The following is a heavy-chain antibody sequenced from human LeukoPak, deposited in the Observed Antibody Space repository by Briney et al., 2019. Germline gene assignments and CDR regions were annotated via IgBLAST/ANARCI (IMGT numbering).Heavy chain of an antibody. CDR2: ISSDGGNR. V-gene: IGHV3-30-3*01. D-gene: IGHD6-19*01. Sequence: SLRLSCAASGFTFSSYAMHWVRRAPGKALEWVATISSDGGNRYYSDSVKGRFTISRDNSKNTLYPQMNSLRPEDTAVFHCARGRAVTGSTVIDYWGQGTLVTVSS. J-gene: IGHJ4*02. CDR1: GFTFSSYA. CDR3: ARGRAVTGSTVIDY.